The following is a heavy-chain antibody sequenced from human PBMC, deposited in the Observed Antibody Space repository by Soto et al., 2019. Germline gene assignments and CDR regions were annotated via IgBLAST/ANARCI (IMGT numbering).Heavy chain of an antibody. CDR1: GGTFSSYT. CDR3: ASIGLKRGYYFDY. J-gene: IGHJ4*02. D-gene: IGHD6-25*01. CDR2: IIPILGIA. Sequence: QVQLVQSGAEVKKLGSSVKVSCKASGGTFSSYTISWVRQAPGQGLEWMGRIIPILGIANYAQKFQGRVTITADKSTSTAYMELSSLRSEDTAVYYCASIGLKRGYYFDYWGQGTLVTVSS. V-gene: IGHV1-69*02.